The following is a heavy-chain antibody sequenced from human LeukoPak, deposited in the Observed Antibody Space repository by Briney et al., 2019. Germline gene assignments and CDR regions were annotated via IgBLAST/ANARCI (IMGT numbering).Heavy chain of an antibody. D-gene: IGHD4-17*01. Sequence: GGSLRLSCAASGFTFSDYYMSWVRQAPGKGLEWVSAISGSGGSTYYADSVKGRFTISRDNSKNTLYLQMNSLRAEDTAVYYCAKDLRVTSTVTTLGSDYWGQGTLVTVSS. J-gene: IGHJ4*02. CDR3: AKDLRVTSTVTTLGSDY. CDR1: GFTFSDYY. CDR2: ISGSGGST. V-gene: IGHV3-23*01.